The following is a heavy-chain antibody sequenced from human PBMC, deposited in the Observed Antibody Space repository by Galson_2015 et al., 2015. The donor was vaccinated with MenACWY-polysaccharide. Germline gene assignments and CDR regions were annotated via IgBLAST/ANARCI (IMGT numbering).Heavy chain of an antibody. J-gene: IGHJ4*02. V-gene: IGHV1-2*06. Sequence: SVKVSCKASGYTFTGYYMHWVRQAPGQGLEWMGRINPNSGGTNYAQKFQGRVTMTRDTSISTAYMELSRLRSDDTAVYYCARDQLGYSSSSSDYWGQGTLVTVSA. CDR2: INPNSGGT. CDR1: GYTFTGYY. D-gene: IGHD6-6*01. CDR3: ARDQLGYSSSSSDY.